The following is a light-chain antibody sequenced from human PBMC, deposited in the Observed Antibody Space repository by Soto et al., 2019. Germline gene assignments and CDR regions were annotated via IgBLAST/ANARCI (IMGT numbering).Light chain of an antibody. J-gene: IGLJ3*02. CDR3: AALHDSLNGRV. Sequence: QSVLPQPPSASGTPGQRVTISCFGSSSNIGGNYVSWYQQFPGTAPKLLIYANTQRPSGVPDRFSGSKSGTSASLAISGLRSEDGGDYYCAALHDSLNGRVFGGGTKLTVL. CDR2: ANT. CDR1: SSNIGGNY. V-gene: IGLV1-47*02.